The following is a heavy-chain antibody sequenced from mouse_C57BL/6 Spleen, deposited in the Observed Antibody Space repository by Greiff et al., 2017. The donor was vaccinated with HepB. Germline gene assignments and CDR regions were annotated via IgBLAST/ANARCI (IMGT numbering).Heavy chain of an antibody. CDR1: GYTFTSYW. J-gene: IGHJ4*01. V-gene: IGHV1-72*01. CDR2: IDTNSGGT. Sequence: QVQLQQPGAELVKPGASVKLSCKASGYTFTSYWMHWVKQRPGRGLEWIGRIDTNSGGTKYNEKFKSKATLTVDKPSSTAYMQLSSLTSEDSAVYYCARSYLTTEFDSWGQGTSVTVSS. D-gene: IGHD1-1*01. CDR3: ARSYLTTEFDS.